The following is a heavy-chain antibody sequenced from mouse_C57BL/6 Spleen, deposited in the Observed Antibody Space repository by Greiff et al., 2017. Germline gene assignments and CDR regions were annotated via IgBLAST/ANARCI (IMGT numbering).Heavy chain of an antibody. CDR3: ARNLGYYDAMDY. CDR1: GFSLTSYG. CDR2: IWSGGST. D-gene: IGHD3-1*01. J-gene: IGHJ4*01. V-gene: IGHV2-2*01. Sequence: QVQLKESGPGLVQPSQRLSITCTVSGFSLTSYGVHWVRQSPGKGLEWLGVIWSGGSTDYNAAFISRLSISKDNSKSQVFFKMTSLQAYDTAIYYCARNLGYYDAMDYWGQGTSVTVSS.